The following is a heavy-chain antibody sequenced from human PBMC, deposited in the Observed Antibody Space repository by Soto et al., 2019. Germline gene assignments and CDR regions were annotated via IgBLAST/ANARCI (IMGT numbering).Heavy chain of an antibody. Sequence: QVQLVESGGGLVRPGGSLRLSCEASGFTFRDYYMTWFRQAPGKGLEWLSYIDSSTKYTNYADSVKGRFTISRDNAKNSRYLQMNSLRADDTAVYYCAREYYYTMEVWGQGTMVTVSS. CDR2: IDSSTKYT. J-gene: IGHJ6*02. V-gene: IGHV3-11*05. CDR3: AREYYYTMEV. CDR1: GFTFRDYY.